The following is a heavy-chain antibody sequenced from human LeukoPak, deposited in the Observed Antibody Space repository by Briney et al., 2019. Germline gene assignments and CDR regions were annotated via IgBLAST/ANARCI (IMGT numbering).Heavy chain of an antibody. CDR1: GGSFSGYY. J-gene: IGHJ4*02. CDR3: AGYDYVWGSHPF. D-gene: IGHD3-16*02. CDR2: INHSGST. V-gene: IGHV4-34*01. Sequence: SETLSLTCAVYGGSFSGYYWSWIRQPPGKGLEWIGEINHSGSTNYNPSLKSRVTISVDTSRNQFSLKLSSVTAADTAVYYCAGYDYVWGSHPFWGQGTLVTVSS.